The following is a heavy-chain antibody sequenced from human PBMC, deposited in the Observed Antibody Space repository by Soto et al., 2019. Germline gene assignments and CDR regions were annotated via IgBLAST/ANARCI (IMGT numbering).Heavy chain of an antibody. D-gene: IGHD3-3*01. V-gene: IGHV3-30-3*01. J-gene: IGHJ4*02. CDR3: AREEVWHDFWSGCSLDS. CDR2: ISYDGSNK. CDR1: GFTFSSYA. Sequence: QVQLVESGGGVVQPGRSLRLSCAASGFTFSSYAMHWVRQAPGKGLEWVAVISYDGSNKYYADSVKGRFTISRDNSKNTLYLQMNSLSAGDKAVYYCAREEVWHDFWSGCSLDSWGQETLVTVSS.